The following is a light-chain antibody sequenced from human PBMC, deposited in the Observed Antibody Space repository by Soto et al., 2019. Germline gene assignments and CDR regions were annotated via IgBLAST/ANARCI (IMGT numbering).Light chain of an antibody. CDR1: QDISNY. V-gene: IGKV1-33*01. Sequence: DIQMTQSPSSLSASVGDSVTITCQASQDISNYLNWFQQKPGKAPKLLIYDASNLETGVPSRFSGSGTATDFTFTISSLQPEDIATYYCQQYDNLPFTFGPGTKVDI. CDR2: DAS. CDR3: QQYDNLPFT. J-gene: IGKJ3*01.